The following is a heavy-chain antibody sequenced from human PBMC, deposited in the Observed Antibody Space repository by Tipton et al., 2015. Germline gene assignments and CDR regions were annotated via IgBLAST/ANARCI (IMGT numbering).Heavy chain of an antibody. D-gene: IGHD3-16*01. CDR1: GGSISSSY. V-gene: IGHV4-59*01. J-gene: IGHJ4*02. Sequence: LRLSCTVSGGSISSSYWSWIRQPPGKGLEWIGYFYYTGSTNYNPSLKSRVTISVDTSKNQFSLKLSSVTAADTAVYYCASDRVVTFGGVLDYWGQGTLVTVSS. CDR3: ASDRVVTFGGVLDY. CDR2: FYYTGST.